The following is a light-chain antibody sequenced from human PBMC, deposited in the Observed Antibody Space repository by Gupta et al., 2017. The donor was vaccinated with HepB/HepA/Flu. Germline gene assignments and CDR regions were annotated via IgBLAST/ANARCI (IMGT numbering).Light chain of an antibody. CDR3: QQRSNWPPALT. CDR1: QSVSSY. J-gene: IGKJ4*01. V-gene: IGKV3-11*01. Sequence: EIVLTQSPATLSLSPGERATLSCRASQSVSSYLAWYQQKPGQAPRLLIYDASNRATGIPARFSGSGDGTDFTLTISSLEPEDFAVYYCQQRSNWPPALTFGGWTKVEIK. CDR2: DAS.